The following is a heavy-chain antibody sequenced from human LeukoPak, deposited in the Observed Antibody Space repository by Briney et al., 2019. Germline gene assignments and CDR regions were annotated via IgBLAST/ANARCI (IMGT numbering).Heavy chain of an antibody. V-gene: IGHV4-39*07. CDR3: ARDSHAWYGQYYFDF. CDR1: GGSIIDSSYY. CDR2: IYYFGTT. D-gene: IGHD6-13*01. J-gene: IGHJ4*02. Sequence: PSETLSLTCTVSGGSIIDSSYYWGWIRQPPGKGLEWIGNIYYFGTTLHNPSLKSRVTMSVDTSKNQFSLKLSSVTAADTAVYYCARDSHAWYGQYYFDFWGQGALVTASS.